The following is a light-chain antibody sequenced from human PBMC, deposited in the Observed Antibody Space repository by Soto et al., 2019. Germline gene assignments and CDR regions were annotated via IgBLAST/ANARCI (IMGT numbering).Light chain of an antibody. CDR2: GAS. CDR1: QSVSSSY. CDR3: QRYGTSPPT. V-gene: IGKV3-20*01. J-gene: IGKJ1*01. Sequence: EIVLTQSPGTLSLSPGERATLSFRASQSVSSSYLAWYQQKPGQAPRLLIYGASSRATGIPDRFSGSGSGTDFTLTISSLEPEDFAVYFCQRYGTSPPTFGQGTKVDIK.